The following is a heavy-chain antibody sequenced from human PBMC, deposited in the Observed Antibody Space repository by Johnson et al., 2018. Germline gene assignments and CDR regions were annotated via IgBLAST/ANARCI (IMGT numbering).Heavy chain of an antibody. Sequence: EVQLVESGGGLVQXGGSLRLXCAASGFTFSSYAMHWVRQAPGKGLEWVSGISWHSGSIGYADSVKGRFPLSRDNSKNTLYLQMKSLRAEDTAVYYCAKGRLRYFDWGDVFDIWGQGTMVTVSS. V-gene: IGHV3-23*04. D-gene: IGHD3-9*01. J-gene: IGHJ3*02. CDR2: ISWHSGSI. CDR1: GFTFSSYA. CDR3: AKGRLRYFDWGDVFDI.